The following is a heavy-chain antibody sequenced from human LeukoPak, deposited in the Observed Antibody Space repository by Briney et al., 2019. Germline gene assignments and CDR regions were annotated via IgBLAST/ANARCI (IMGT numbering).Heavy chain of an antibody. D-gene: IGHD6-25*01. CDR2: IIVSDAT. CDR3: SKGSVGNADFAS. CDR1: GFTFSSFS. Sequence: PGESLRLSCAASGFTFSSFSMTWVRQAPGKGLEWVSSIIVSDATYYADSVKGRFAISRDSFRGMLFLQMDSLRVEDTAVYFCSKGSVGNADFASWGQGALVTVSS. V-gene: IGHV3-23*01. J-gene: IGHJ4*02.